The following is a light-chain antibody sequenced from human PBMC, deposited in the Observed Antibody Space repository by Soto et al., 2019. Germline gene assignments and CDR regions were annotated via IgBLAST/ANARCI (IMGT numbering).Light chain of an antibody. J-gene: IGLJ3*02. CDR2: GNN. V-gene: IGLV1-40*01. Sequence: QSVLTQPPSVSGAPGQGVTISCTGSNSNIGAGSHVHWYQHFPGAAPRLLIYGNNNRPSGVPARFSASKSDTSASLAIIGLQADDEADYYCQSFDNSLTHPVFGGGTKVTVL. CDR3: QSFDNSLTHPV. CDR1: NSNIGAGSH.